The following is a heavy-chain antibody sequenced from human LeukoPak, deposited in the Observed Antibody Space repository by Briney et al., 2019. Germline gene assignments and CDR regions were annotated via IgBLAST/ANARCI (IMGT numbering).Heavy chain of an antibody. J-gene: IGHJ4*02. D-gene: IGHD5-12*01. V-gene: IGHV4-30-2*01. CDR2: IYHSGST. CDR3: ASLSLYSCDDFDY. CDR1: GGSISSGGYS. Sequence: PSETLSLTCAVSGGSISSGGYSWSWTRQPPGKGLEWIGYIYHSGSTYYNPSLKSRVTISVDRSKNQFSLKLSSVTAADTAVYYCASLSLYSCDDFDYWGQGTLVTVSS.